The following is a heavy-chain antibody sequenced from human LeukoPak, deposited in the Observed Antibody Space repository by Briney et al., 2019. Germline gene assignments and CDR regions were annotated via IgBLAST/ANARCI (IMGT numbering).Heavy chain of an antibody. CDR2: IWYDGSNK. Sequence: GGSLRLSCAASGFTFSSYVMHWVRQAPGKGLEGVAVIWYDGSNKYYADSVKGRFTISRDNSKNTLYLQMNSLRAEDTAVYYCAKDIDDSSGYHDYWGQGTLVTVSS. D-gene: IGHD3-22*01. CDR1: GFTFSSYV. CDR3: AKDIDDSSGYHDY. J-gene: IGHJ4*02. V-gene: IGHV3-33*06.